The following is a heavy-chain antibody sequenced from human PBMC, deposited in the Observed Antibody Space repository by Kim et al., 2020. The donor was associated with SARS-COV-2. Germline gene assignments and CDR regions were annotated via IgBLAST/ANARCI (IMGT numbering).Heavy chain of an antibody. J-gene: IGHJ5*02. CDR1: GFTFSSYA. Sequence: GGSLRLSCAASGFTFSSYAMSWVRQAPGKGLEWVSAISGSGGSTYYADSVKGRFTISRDNSKNTLYLQMNSLRAEDTAVYYCAKDPILGAKTIFGVVSGGWFDPWGQGTLVTVSS. CDR3: AKDPILGAKTIFGVVSGGWFDP. CDR2: ISGSGGST. V-gene: IGHV3-23*01. D-gene: IGHD3-3*01.